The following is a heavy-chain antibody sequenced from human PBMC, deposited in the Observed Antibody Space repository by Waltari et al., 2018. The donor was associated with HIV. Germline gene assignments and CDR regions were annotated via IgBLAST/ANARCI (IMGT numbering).Heavy chain of an antibody. Sequence: QVQLVQSGAEVQKPGASVKVSCKASGYTFTSYDVNRVRQDTGQGLEWMGWMNPNSGNTGYAQKFQGRGTMTRNTSISTAYMELSSLRSEDTAVYYCARAGRGRIRPWDYWGQGTLVTVSS. CDR1: GYTFTSYD. V-gene: IGHV1-8*01. CDR3: ARAGRGRIRPWDY. D-gene: IGHD2-15*01. CDR2: MNPNSGNT. J-gene: IGHJ4*02.